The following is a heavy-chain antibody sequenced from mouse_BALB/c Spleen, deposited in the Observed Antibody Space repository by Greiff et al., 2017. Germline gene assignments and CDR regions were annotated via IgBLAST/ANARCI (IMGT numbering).Heavy chain of an antibody. CDR1: GYTFTSYK. D-gene: IGHD2-3*01. CDR2: INPSSGYT. CDR3: ARWGWLLSSWFAY. Sequence: QVQLKESGAELARPGASVKMSCKASGYTFTSYKMHWVKQRPGQGLEWIGYINPSSGYTNYNQKFKDKATLTADKSSSTAYMQLSSLTSEDSAVYYCARWGWLLSSWFAYWGQGTLVTVSA. J-gene: IGHJ3*01. V-gene: IGHV1-4*01.